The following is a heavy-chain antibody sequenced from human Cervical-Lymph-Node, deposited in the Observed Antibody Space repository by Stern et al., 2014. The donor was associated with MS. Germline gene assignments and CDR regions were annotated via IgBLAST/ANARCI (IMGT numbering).Heavy chain of an antibody. D-gene: IGHD2-21*02. J-gene: IGHJ6*02. V-gene: IGHV1-46*01. CDR1: GYTFINYY. CDR3: AREYVEASGVGYLYYGLDV. CDR2: INTLGGST. Sequence: DQLVESGAEVKKPGASVKVSCKASGYTFINYYMHWVRQAPGHGLEWMGIINTLGGSTDYTQKFQGRLTMTRDTSTTTVSMELSGLRPEDTAMYYCAREYVEASGVGYLYYGLDVWGQGTTVIVSS.